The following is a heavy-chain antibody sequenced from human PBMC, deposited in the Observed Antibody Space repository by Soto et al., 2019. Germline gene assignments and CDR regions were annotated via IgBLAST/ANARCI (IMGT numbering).Heavy chain of an antibody. Sequence: EVQLLESGGGLVQPGGSLRLSCAASEFTFSSSAMGWVRQAPGKGLEWVSGIRGSVGSTYYADSAEGRFTISRDNSKNTLYLQMNSLRAEDTAVYYCAKDFYGDYPDYFGSWGQGTRVTVSS. V-gene: IGHV3-23*01. CDR2: IRGSVGST. J-gene: IGHJ4*02. D-gene: IGHD4-17*01. CDR1: EFTFSSSA. CDR3: AKDFYGDYPDYFGS.